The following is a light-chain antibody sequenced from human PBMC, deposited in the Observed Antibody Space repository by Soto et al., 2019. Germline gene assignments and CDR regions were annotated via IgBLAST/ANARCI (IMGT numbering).Light chain of an antibody. CDR3: SSYTTSSTLYV. J-gene: IGLJ1*01. Sequence: QSALTQPASVSGSPGQSITISCTGTSGDVGGYNYVSWYQQHPGKAPKLMIFDVNNRPSGVSNRFSGSKSGNTASLTISGLQAEDEADYYCSSYTTSSTLYVFGTGTKVTVL. V-gene: IGLV2-14*03. CDR1: SGDVGGYNY. CDR2: DVN.